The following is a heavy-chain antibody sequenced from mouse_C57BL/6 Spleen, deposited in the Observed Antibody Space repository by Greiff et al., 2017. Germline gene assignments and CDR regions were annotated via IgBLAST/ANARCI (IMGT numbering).Heavy chain of an antibody. J-gene: IGHJ3*01. Sequence: VQLQQPGAELVKPGASVKLSCKASGYTFTSYWMQWVKQRPGQGLEWIGEIDPSDSYTNYNQKFKGKATLTVDTSSSTAYMQLSSLTSEDSAVYYCARKQLMFSWFAYWGQGTLVTVSA. D-gene: IGHD3-2*02. V-gene: IGHV1-50*01. CDR1: GYTFTSYW. CDR3: ARKQLMFSWFAY. CDR2: IDPSDSYT.